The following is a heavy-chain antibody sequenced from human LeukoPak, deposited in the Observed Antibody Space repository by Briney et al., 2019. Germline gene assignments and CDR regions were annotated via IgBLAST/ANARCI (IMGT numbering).Heavy chain of an antibody. D-gene: IGHD3-3*01. CDR3: ARLGDFWSGQSN. CDR2: IYYSGST. CDR1: GGSISSGGYY. V-gene: IGHV4-31*03. J-gene: IGHJ4*02. Sequence: PSETLSLTCTVSGGSISSGGYYWSWIRQHPGKGLEWIGYIYYSGSTYYNPSLKSRVTISVDKSKNQFSLKLTSVTAADTAVYYCARLGDFWSGQSNWGQGTLVTVSS.